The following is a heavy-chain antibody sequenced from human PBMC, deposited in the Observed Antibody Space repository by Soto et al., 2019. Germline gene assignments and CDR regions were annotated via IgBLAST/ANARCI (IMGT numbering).Heavy chain of an antibody. CDR2: ISYDGSNK. D-gene: IGHD6-19*01. CDR3: AKGKAGDYYYGMDV. V-gene: IGHV3-30*18. CDR1: GFTFSSYG. Sequence: QVQLVESGGGVVQPGRSLRLSCAASGFTFSSYGMHWVRQAPGKGLEWVAVISYDGSNKYYADSVKGRFTISRDNSKNTLYLQMNSLRAEDTAVYYCAKGKAGDYYYGMDVWGQGTTVTVSS. J-gene: IGHJ6*02.